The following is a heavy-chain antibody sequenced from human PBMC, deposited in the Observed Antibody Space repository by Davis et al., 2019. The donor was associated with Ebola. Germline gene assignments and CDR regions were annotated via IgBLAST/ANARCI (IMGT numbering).Heavy chain of an antibody. CDR2: IYKDGSQI. D-gene: IGHD4-23*01. CDR1: GFGFSSYA. V-gene: IGHV3-7*01. Sequence: PGGSLRLSCAASGFGFSSYAMNWVRQAPGKGLEWLANIYKDGSQINYADSVKGRFTISRDNAKNSLYLQMNSLRAEDTAVYYCVGNDYWGQGTLLVVSS. CDR3: VGNDY. J-gene: IGHJ4*02.